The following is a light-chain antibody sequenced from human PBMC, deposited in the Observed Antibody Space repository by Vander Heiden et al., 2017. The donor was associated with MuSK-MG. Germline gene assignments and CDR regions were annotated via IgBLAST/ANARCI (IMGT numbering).Light chain of an antibody. CDR3: QQSYSIAWA. Sequence: DIQMTQSPSSLSAFVGDRVTITCRASHNINSYVNWYQQKPGKAPKILIYAASSLQSGVPSRFSGSGSGTDFTLTISSLQPEDFAIYYCQQSYSIAWAFGQGTKVEIK. J-gene: IGKJ1*01. V-gene: IGKV1-39*01. CDR1: HNINSY. CDR2: AAS.